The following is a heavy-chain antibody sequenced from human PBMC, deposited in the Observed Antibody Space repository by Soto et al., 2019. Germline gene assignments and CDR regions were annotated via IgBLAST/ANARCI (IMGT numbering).Heavy chain of an antibody. CDR3: AGGTYYFDY. V-gene: IGHV3-33*01. J-gene: IGHJ4*02. Sequence: QVQLVESGGGVVQPGRSLRLSCAASGFTFSNYGMHWARQAPGKGLEWVAAILYDGSNKYYADSVKGRFTISRDNSKNTLYLQMNSLRAEDTAVYYCAGGTYYFDYFGQGTLVTVSS. D-gene: IGHD1-26*01. CDR2: ILYDGSNK. CDR1: GFTFSNYG.